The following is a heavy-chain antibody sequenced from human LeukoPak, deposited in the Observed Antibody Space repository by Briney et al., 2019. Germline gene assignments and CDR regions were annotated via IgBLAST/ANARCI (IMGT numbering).Heavy chain of an antibody. J-gene: IGHJ4*02. V-gene: IGHV3-9*01. CDR1: GFTFKNYT. Sequence: PGRSLRLSCAASGFTFKNYTIHWVRQGPGKGLEWVSGISWNSDTIGYADSVKGRFTISRDNAKNSVSLQMDSLRAEDTALYFCVNAAGAGSYYNPIDYWGQGTLVTVSS. D-gene: IGHD3-10*01. CDR3: VNAAGAGSYYNPIDY. CDR2: ISWNSDTI.